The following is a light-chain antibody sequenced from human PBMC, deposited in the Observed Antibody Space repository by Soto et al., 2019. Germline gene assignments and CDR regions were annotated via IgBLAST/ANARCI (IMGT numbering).Light chain of an antibody. Sequence: EIVLAQSPGTLSLSPGERATLSCRASQSVSNNYLAWYQQKPGQAPMLLIYGASSRDTGIPDRFSGSGSGTDFTLTISRLEPEDFAVYYCHQYGSSPLTFGGGTKVEIK. CDR1: QSVSNNY. CDR2: GAS. CDR3: HQYGSSPLT. V-gene: IGKV3-20*01. J-gene: IGKJ4*01.